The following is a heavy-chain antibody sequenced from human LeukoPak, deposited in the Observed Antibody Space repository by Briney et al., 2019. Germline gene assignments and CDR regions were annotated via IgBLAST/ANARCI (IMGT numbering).Heavy chain of an antibody. Sequence: GGSLRLSCAASGFTFSSYWMHWVRQAPGKGLVRVSRINSDGSSTSYADSVKGRFTISRDNAKNTLYLQMNSLRAEDTAVYYCARDWQLVPFDYWGQGTLVTVSS. CDR2: INSDGSST. CDR3: ARDWQLVPFDY. D-gene: IGHD6-6*01. J-gene: IGHJ4*02. V-gene: IGHV3-74*01. CDR1: GFTFSSYW.